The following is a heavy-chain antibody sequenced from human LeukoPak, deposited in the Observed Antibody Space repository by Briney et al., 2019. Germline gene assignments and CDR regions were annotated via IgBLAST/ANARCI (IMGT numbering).Heavy chain of an antibody. Sequence: GGSLRLSCAASGFTVSSNYMNWVRQAPGKGLEWVSVIYSGGSTYYADSVKGRFTISRDSSKNTLYLQMNTLRAEDTAVYYCARESSGCCFDSWGQGTLVTVSS. CDR1: GFTVSSNY. J-gene: IGHJ4*02. V-gene: IGHV3-53*01. CDR3: ARESSGCCFDS. D-gene: IGHD2-2*01. CDR2: IYSGGST.